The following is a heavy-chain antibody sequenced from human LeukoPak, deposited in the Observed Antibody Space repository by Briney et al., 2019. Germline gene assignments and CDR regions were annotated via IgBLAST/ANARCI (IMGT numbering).Heavy chain of an antibody. CDR1: GGSFSGYY. V-gene: IGHV4-34*01. CDR2: INHSGST. J-gene: IGHJ4*02. Sequence: PSETLSLTCAVYGGSFSGYYWSWIRQPPGKGLEWIGEINHSGSTNYNPSLESRVTISVDTSKNQFSLKLSSVTAADTAVYYCARAGIWAFDYWGQGTLVTVSS. D-gene: IGHD6-19*01. CDR3: ARAGIWAFDY.